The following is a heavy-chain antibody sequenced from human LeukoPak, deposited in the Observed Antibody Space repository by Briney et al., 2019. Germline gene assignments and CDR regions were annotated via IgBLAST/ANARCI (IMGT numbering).Heavy chain of an antibody. D-gene: IGHD3-10*01. V-gene: IGHV3-21*04. Sequence: GGSLRLSCAASGFTFSSYSMNWVRQAPGKGLEWVSSISSSSSYIYYADSVKGRFTISRDNAKNSLYLQMNSLRADDTAVYYCAKERVTYYYGSGSLYFDYWGQGTLVTVSS. CDR1: GFTFSSYS. CDR3: AKERVTYYYGSGSLYFDY. J-gene: IGHJ4*02. CDR2: ISSSSSYI.